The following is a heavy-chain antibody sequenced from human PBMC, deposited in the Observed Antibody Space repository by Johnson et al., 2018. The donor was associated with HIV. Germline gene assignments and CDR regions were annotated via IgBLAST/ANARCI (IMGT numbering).Heavy chain of an antibody. V-gene: IGHV3-15*01. D-gene: IGHD2-21*01. CDR2: IKSKIDGGTT. Sequence: VQLVESGGGLVKPGGSLRLSCAASGFTFSNAWMSWVRQAPGKGLEWVGRIKSKIDGGTTDYGAPVKGRFTISRDNSKNTLYLQMNSLRTEDTGVYYCAREGWWWGAFDIWGQWTMVTVSS. CDR3: AREGWWWGAFDI. J-gene: IGHJ3*02. CDR1: GFTFSNAW.